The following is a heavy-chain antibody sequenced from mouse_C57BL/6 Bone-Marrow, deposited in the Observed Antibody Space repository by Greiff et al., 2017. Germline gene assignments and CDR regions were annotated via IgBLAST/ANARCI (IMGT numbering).Heavy chain of an antibody. V-gene: IGHV1-81*01. Sequence: QVQLKESGAELARPGASVKLSCKASGYTFTSYGISWVKQRTGQGLEWIGEIYPRSGNTYYNEKFKGKATLTADKASSTAYMELRSLTSEDSAVYFCARDDYYFDYWGQGTTRTVSS. CDR1: GYTFTSYG. CDR3: ARDDYYFDY. J-gene: IGHJ2*01. CDR2: IYPRSGNT. D-gene: IGHD2-13*01.